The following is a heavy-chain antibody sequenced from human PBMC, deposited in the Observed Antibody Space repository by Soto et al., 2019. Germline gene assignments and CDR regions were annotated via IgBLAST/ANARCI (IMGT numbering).Heavy chain of an antibody. CDR1: GYSFTSYW. Sequence: PGESLKISCKGSGYSFTSYWIGWVRQMPGKGLEWMGIIYPGDSDTRYSPSFQGQVTISADKSISTAYLQWSSLKASDTAMYYCARSDFWSGYEGHYYGMDVWGQGTTVTVSS. V-gene: IGHV5-51*01. CDR3: ARSDFWSGYEGHYYGMDV. J-gene: IGHJ6*02. D-gene: IGHD3-3*01. CDR2: IYPGDSDT.